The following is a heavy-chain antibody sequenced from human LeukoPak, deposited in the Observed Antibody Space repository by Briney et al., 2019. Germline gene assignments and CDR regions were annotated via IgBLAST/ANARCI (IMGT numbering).Heavy chain of an antibody. D-gene: IGHD3-10*01. CDR3: ARSTDGSGSYYYYGMDV. CDR2: ISXSGNPI. V-gene: IGHV3-11*01. J-gene: IGHJ6*02. Sequence: ISXSGNPIHYEDSVRGRFTISRDNAKNSLYLHMNSLRAEDAAVYYCARSTDGSGSYYYYGMDVWGQGTTVTVSS.